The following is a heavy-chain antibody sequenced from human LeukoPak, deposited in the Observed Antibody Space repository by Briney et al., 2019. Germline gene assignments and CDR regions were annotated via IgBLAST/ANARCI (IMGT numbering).Heavy chain of an antibody. V-gene: IGHV1-8*01. Sequence: GASVKVSCKASGYTFTSYDINWVRQATGQGLEWMGWMNPNSGNTGYAQKFQGRVTMTRNTSISTAYMELSSLRSEDTAVYYCARVRVVRGVIIKYYYYYYGMDVWGQGPRSPSP. CDR2: MNPNSGNT. D-gene: IGHD3-10*01. CDR1: GYTFTSYD. J-gene: IGHJ6*02. CDR3: ARVRVVRGVIIKYYYYYYGMDV.